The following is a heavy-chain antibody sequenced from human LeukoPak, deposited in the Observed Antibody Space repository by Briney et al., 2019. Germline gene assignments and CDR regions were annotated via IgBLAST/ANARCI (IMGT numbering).Heavy chain of an antibody. CDR2: MNPNSGNT. V-gene: IGHV1-8*01. CDR1: GYTFTSYD. CDR3: ARGNHYYGSGKYYYYMGV. J-gene: IGHJ6*03. Sequence: GASVKVSCKASGYTFTSYDINWVRQATGQGLEWMGWMNPNSGNTGYAQKFQGRVTMTRNTSISTAYMELSSLRSEDTAVYYCARGNHYYGSGKYYYYMGVWGKGTTVTISS. D-gene: IGHD3-10*01.